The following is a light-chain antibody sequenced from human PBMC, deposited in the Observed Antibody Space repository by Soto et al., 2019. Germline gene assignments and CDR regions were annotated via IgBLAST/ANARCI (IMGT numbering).Light chain of an antibody. CDR3: TSYTITSPYV. CDR2: EAT. V-gene: IGLV2-14*01. J-gene: IGLJ1*01. CDR1: SSDIGRYNF. Sequence: QYALTQPASMSGSPGQSITISCTGTSSDIGRYNFVSWYQHHPGKAPKLIIYEATKRPSGVSYRISGSKSGNTASLTISGLQAEDEADYYCTSYTITSPYVFGTGTKVTVL.